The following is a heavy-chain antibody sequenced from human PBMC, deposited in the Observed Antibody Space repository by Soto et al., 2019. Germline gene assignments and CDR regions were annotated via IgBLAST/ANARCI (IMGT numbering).Heavy chain of an antibody. J-gene: IGHJ6*02. CDR2: VSSSSTYI. CDR3: AREEDTLIAVVGYEGDHGMDV. D-gene: IGHD3-22*01. V-gene: IGHV3-21*01. CDR1: GFTFSTYS. Sequence: EVQLVESGGGLVKPGGSLTLSCAASGFTFSTYSMNWVRQAPGKGLEWVSSVSSSSTYIYYADSVKGRFTVSRDNAKNSLFLQMNSLRAEDTGVYYCAREEDTLIAVVGYEGDHGMDVWGQGTTVTVSS.